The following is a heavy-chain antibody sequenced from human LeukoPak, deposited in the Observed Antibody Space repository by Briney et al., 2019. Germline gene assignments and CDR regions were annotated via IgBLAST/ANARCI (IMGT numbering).Heavy chain of an antibody. CDR1: GYTFTSYA. Sequence: GASVKVSCKASGYTFTSYAMNWVRQAPGQGLEWMGWINTNTGNPTYAQGFTGRFVFSLDTSVSTAYLQISSLKAEDTAVYYCARDGSTYYDFWSGYPESSWFDPWGQGTLVTVSS. D-gene: IGHD3-3*01. J-gene: IGHJ5*02. CDR2: INTNTGNP. V-gene: IGHV7-4-1*02. CDR3: ARDGSTYYDFWSGYPESSWFDP.